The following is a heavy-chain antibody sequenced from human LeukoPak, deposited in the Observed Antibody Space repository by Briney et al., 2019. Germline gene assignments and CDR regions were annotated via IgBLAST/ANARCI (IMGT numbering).Heavy chain of an antibody. CDR3: ARFSTQWLVPVATYYFDY. D-gene: IGHD6-19*01. CDR2: IYHSGST. J-gene: IGHJ4*02. CDR1: GYSISSGYY. Sequence: SETLSLTCTVSGYSISSGYYWGWIRQPPGKGLEWIGSIYHSGSTYYNPSLKSRVTISVDTSKNQFSLKLSSVTAADTAVYYCARFSTQWLVPVATYYFDYWGQGTLVTVSS. V-gene: IGHV4-38-2*02.